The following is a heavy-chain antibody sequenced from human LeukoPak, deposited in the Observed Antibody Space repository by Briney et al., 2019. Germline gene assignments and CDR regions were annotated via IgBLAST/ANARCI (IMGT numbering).Heavy chain of an antibody. CDR2: IYFIGSV. J-gene: IGHJ3*02. Sequence: SEALSLTCTVSGGSISSYYWSWIRQPPGKGLEWIGYIYFIGSVNYSPSLNSRVTISADTSKNQFSLKLSSVTAADTAVYYCARGMVRGVRGPFDIWGQGTMVTVSS. D-gene: IGHD3-10*01. CDR1: GGSISSYY. V-gene: IGHV4-59*08. CDR3: ARGMVRGVRGPFDI.